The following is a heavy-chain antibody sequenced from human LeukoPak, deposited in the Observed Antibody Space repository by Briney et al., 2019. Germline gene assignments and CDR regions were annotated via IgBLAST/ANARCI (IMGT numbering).Heavy chain of an antibody. Sequence: PSETLSLTCAVYGGSFSGYYWSWIRQPPGKGLEWIGEINHSGSTNYNPSLKSRVTISADTSKNQFSLKLSSVTAADTAVYYCATQHIVVVVAATLRWSNWFDPWGQGTLVTVSS. J-gene: IGHJ5*02. CDR2: INHSGST. D-gene: IGHD2-15*01. V-gene: IGHV4-34*01. CDR1: GGSFSGYY. CDR3: ATQHIVVVVAATLRWSNWFDP.